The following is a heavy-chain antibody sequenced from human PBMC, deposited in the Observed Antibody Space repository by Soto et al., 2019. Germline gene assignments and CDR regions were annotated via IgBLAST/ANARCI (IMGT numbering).Heavy chain of an antibody. CDR1: GFGFSTHA. J-gene: IGHJ4*02. D-gene: IGHD4-17*01. V-gene: IGHV3-23*01. CDR3: AKGFAYGDPKHIDH. Sequence: GGSLRRSCAASGFGFSTHALTWGRQAPGKGLEWLSSITNTGLTTHYADSVKGRFTISRENSRNTLHLQMNNLRVDDTAIYYCAKGFAYGDPKHIDHWGQGTLVTVSS. CDR2: ITNTGLTT.